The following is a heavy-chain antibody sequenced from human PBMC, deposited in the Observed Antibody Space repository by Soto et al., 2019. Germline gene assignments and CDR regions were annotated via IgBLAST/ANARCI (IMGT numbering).Heavy chain of an antibody. J-gene: IGHJ6*02. Sequence: PGGSLRLSCEVSGVSVSSNYISWVRQAPGMGLEWVSVLFSGGSTYYADSVQGRFTISRDTSQSTVYLQMHSLTAEDTAVYYCTRDQSIVGATGGAYFYYGMDVWGQGTTVTVSS. D-gene: IGHD1-26*01. V-gene: IGHV3-53*01. CDR2: LFSGGST. CDR1: GVSVSSNY. CDR3: TRDQSIVGATGGAYFYYGMDV.